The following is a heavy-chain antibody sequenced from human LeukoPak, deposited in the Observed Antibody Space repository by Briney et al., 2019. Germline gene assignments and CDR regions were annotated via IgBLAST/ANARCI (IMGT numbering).Heavy chain of an antibody. D-gene: IGHD4-17*01. CDR1: GGSFSGYY. CDR2: INHSGST. V-gene: IGHV4-34*01. CDR3: AREEYGDYFPEINSFDI. Sequence: PSETLSLTCAVYGGSFSGYYWSWIRQPPGKGLEYIGEINHSGSTNYNPSLKSRVTISVDTSKNQFSLKLSSVTAADTAVYYCAREEYGDYFPEINSFDIWGQGTMVTVSS. J-gene: IGHJ3*02.